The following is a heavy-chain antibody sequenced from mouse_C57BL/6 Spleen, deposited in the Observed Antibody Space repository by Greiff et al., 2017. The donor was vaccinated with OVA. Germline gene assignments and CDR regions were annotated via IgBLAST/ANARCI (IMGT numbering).Heavy chain of an antibody. CDR3: AREGDAMDY. CDR2: ISYDGSN. J-gene: IGHJ4*01. Sequence: DVQLQESGPGLVKPSQSLSLTCSVTGYSITSGYYWNWIRQFPGNKLEWMGYISYDGSNNYNPSLKNRISITRDTSKNQCFLKLNSVTTEDTATYYCAREGDAMDYWGQGTSVTVSS. CDR1: GYSITSGYY. V-gene: IGHV3-6*01.